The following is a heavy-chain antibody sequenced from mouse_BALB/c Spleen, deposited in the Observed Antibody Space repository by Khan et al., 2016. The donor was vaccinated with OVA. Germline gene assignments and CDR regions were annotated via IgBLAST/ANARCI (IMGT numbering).Heavy chain of an antibody. D-gene: IGHD1-3*01. CDR1: GYSIPSDYA. J-gene: IGHJ2*01. CDR3: ARRKWYAPLDY. Sequence: QLLESGPCLVHPSQSLSLTCTVTGYSIPSDYAWTWLRQFPRNKLVWLGYISYIGRTSYNPSLKSRIPIPRDTSKNQFFLQLNSGTTEDTATYYGARRKWYAPLDYWGQGTTLTVAS. V-gene: IGHV3-2*02. CDR2: ISYIGRT.